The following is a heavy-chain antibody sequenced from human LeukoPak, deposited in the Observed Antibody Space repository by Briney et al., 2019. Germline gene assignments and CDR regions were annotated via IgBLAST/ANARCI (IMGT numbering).Heavy chain of an antibody. CDR1: GYTFTGYY. CDR2: INPSGGST. D-gene: IGHD4-11*01. J-gene: IGHJ4*02. Sequence: ASVKVSCKASGYTFTGYYIHWVRQAPGQGLEWMGMINPSGGSTSYAQKFQGRVTMTRDTSTSTVYMELSSLRSEDTAVYYCARGGTYSNYELPLDYWGQGTLVTVSS. V-gene: IGHV1-46*01. CDR3: ARGGTYSNYELPLDY.